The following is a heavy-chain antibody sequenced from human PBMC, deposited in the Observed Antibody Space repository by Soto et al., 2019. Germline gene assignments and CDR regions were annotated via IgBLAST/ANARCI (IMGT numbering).Heavy chain of an antibody. D-gene: IGHD2-15*01. Sequence: ASVKVSCKASGYTFSDYAISWVRQAPGQGLEWMGWISASTRNTDQAQNFQGRVIMTLDTSTNTAYMELRSLRSDDTAVYYCVRCYCSVGSCYACWHFDLWGRGTLVTVSS. CDR2: ISASTRNT. CDR1: GYTFSDYA. J-gene: IGHJ2*01. V-gene: IGHV1-18*01. CDR3: VRCYCSVGSCYACWHFDL.